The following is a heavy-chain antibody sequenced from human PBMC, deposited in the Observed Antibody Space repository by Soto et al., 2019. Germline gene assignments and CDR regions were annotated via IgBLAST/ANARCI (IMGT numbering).Heavy chain of an antibody. J-gene: IGHJ4*02. CDR3: ARSFAYPSQWFGEKQKTNYFDY. CDR1: GGSISSYY. Sequence: SETLSLTCTVSGGSISSYYWSWIRQPPGKGLEWIGYIYYSGSTNYNPSLKSRVTISVDTSKNQFSLKLSSVTAADTAVYYCARSFAYPSQWFGEKQKTNYFDYWGQGTLVTVSS. V-gene: IGHV4-59*08. D-gene: IGHD3-10*01. CDR2: IYYSGST.